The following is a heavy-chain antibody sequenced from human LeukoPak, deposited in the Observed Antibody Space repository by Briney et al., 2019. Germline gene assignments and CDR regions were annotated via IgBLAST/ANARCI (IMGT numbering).Heavy chain of an antibody. J-gene: IGHJ4*02. CDR1: GFNFANHA. D-gene: IGHD2-21*02. V-gene: IGHV3-23*01. Sequence: GGSLRLSCAASGFNFANHAMSWVRQTPGKGLEWVSAISGGGDVTYYADSVTGRFTISRDNSKDTLFLQMHSLRPGDTAVYYCVREDTPATANYWGQGTLVTISS. CDR2: ISGGGDVT. CDR3: VREDTPATANY.